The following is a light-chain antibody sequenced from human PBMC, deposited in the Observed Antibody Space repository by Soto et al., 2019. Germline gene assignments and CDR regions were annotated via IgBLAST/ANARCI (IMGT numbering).Light chain of an antibody. Sequence: QPVLTQPPSVSGAPGQRVTISCTGSSSNIGAGYDVHWYKQLPGTAPKLLIYGNSNRPSGVPDRFSGSKSGTSASLAITGLQAEDEADYYCQSYDSSLSGSVVFGGGTKVTVL. CDR3: QSYDSSLSGSVV. V-gene: IGLV1-40*01. J-gene: IGLJ2*01. CDR2: GNS. CDR1: SSNIGAGYD.